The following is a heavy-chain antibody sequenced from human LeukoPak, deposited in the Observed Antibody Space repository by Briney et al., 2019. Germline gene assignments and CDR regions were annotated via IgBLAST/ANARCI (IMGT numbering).Heavy chain of an antibody. V-gene: IGHV3-30-3*01. CDR1: GFTFSSYA. D-gene: IGHD6-6*01. CDR2: ISYDGSNK. CDR3: ARSKSSSSPNFDY. Sequence: GGSLRLSCAASGFTFSSYAMHWVRQAPGKGLEWVAIISYDGSNKYYADSVKGRFTISRDNSKSTLYLQMNSLRAEDTAVYYCARSKSSSSPNFDYWGQGTLVTVSS. J-gene: IGHJ4*02.